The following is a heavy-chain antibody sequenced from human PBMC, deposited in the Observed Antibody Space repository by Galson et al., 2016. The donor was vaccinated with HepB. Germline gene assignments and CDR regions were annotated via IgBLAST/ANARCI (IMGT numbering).Heavy chain of an antibody. Sequence: ETLSLTCTVSGGSISTYYWNWIRQPPGKGLEWIGYISYSGSTNYNPSLKSRVTISIDTSKNQFSLKLSAVTAADTAVYYCARASSGSDYWGQGTLVTVSS. CDR2: ISYSGST. V-gene: IGHV4-59*01. CDR1: GGSISTYY. CDR3: ARASSGSDY. J-gene: IGHJ4*02. D-gene: IGHD5-12*01.